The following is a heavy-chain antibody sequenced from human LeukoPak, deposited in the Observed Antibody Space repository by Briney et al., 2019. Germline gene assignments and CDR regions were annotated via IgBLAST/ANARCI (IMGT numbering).Heavy chain of an antibody. CDR3: ARENDVVYDFWSGYWDAFDI. V-gene: IGHV3-23*01. J-gene: IGHJ3*02. D-gene: IGHD3-3*01. CDR1: GFTFSSYA. CDR2: ISGSGGST. Sequence: PGGSLRLSCAASGFTFSSYALSWVRQAPGKGLEWVSAISGSGGSTYYADSVKGRFTISRDNAKNSLYLQMNSLRAEDTAVYYCARENDVVYDFWSGYWDAFDIWGQGTMVTVSS.